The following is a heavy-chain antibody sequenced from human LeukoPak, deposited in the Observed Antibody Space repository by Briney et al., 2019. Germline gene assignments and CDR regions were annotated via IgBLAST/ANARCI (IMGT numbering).Heavy chain of an antibody. V-gene: IGHV1-18*01. CDR3: ASLPRRSPHY. Sequence: ASVKVSCKASGGTFSSFAISWVRQAPGQGLEWMGWISAYNGNTNYAQKLQGRVTMATDTSTSAAYMELRSLRSDDTAVYYCASLPRRSPHYWGQGTLVTVSS. J-gene: IGHJ4*02. D-gene: IGHD6-13*01. CDR2: ISAYNGNT. CDR1: GGTFSSFA.